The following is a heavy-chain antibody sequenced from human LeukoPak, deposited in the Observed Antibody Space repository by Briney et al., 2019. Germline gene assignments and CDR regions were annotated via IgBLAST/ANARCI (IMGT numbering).Heavy chain of an antibody. D-gene: IGHD3-10*01. CDR2: IYYSGST. CDR3: ARDRRPGRFGINWFGP. V-gene: IGHV4-31*03. CDR1: GGSISSGGYY. Sequence: SETLSLTCTVSGGSISSGGYYWSWIRQHPGKGLEWIGYIYYSGSTYYNPSLKSRVTISVDTSKNQFSLKLSSVTAADTAVYYCARDRRPGRFGINWFGPWGQGTLVTVSS. J-gene: IGHJ5*02.